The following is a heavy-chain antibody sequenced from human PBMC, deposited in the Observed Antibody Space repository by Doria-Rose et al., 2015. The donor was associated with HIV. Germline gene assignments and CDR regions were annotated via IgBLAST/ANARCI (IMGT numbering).Heavy chain of an antibody. V-gene: IGHV3-49*02. Sequence: APGKGLEWVGFVRTKAYFATAEYAASVKGRFTISRDDSKNIAYLQMSSLKIEDTAMYYCTRDSGGAAVGASYYWGQGTLVTVSS. CDR2: VRTKAYFATA. D-gene: IGHD1-26*01. CDR3: TRDSGGAAVGASYY. J-gene: IGHJ4*02.